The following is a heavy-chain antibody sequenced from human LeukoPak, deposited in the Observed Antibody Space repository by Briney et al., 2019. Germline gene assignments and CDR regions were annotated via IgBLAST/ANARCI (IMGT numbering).Heavy chain of an antibody. J-gene: IGHJ4*02. CDR1: GASISHYY. V-gene: IGHV4-4*09. CDR3: ARLGSYHDF. Sequence: SETLSLTCTVSGASISHYYWSWIRQTPERGLEWMGHVHTSGGSTYCPSLKTRLTMSIDTSRSQLSLKLTSVTAADTAGYFCARLGSYHDFWGQGALVTVSS. CDR2: VHTSGGS. D-gene: IGHD1-26*01.